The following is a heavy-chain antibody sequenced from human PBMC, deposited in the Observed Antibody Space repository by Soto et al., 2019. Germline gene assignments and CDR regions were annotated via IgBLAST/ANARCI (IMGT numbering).Heavy chain of an antibody. J-gene: IGHJ3*02. CDR1: GYTFTSYG. CDR3: AREGAEVLSGYCSGGSCYTSKTDAFDI. CDR2: ISAYNGNT. V-gene: IGHV1-18*01. Sequence: GASVKVSCKASGYTFTSYGISWVRQAPGQGLEWMGWISAYNGNTNYAQKLQGRVTMTTDTSTSTAYMEMRSLRSDDTAVYYCAREGAEVLSGYCSGGSCYTSKTDAFDIWGQGTMVTVSS. D-gene: IGHD2-15*01.